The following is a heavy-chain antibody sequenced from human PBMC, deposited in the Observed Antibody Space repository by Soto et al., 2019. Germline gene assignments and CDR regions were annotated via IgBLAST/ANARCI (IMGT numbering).Heavy chain of an antibody. CDR2: INHSGST. V-gene: IGHV4-34*01. CDR3: ARGRVEYYDFWSGSNYYYYYGMDV. D-gene: IGHD3-3*01. CDR1: GGSFSGYY. Sequence: SETLSLTCAVYGGSFSGYYWSWIRQPPGKGLEWIGEINHSGSTNYNPSLKSRVTISVDTSKNQFSLKLSSVTAADTAVYYCARGRVEYYDFWSGSNYYYYYGMDVWGQGTTVTVSS. J-gene: IGHJ6*02.